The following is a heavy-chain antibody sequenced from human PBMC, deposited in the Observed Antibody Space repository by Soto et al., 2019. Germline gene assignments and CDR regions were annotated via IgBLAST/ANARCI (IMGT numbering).Heavy chain of an antibody. D-gene: IGHD6-25*01. CDR3: AREGSSGLFDF. Sequence: GGSLRLSCAASGFTFSSYSMNWVRQAPGKGLEWVSYISSTGSTIFYADSVKGRFTISRDNAKNSLYLQLSSLGADDTAVYYYAREGSSGLFDFWGQGALVTVPQ. CDR1: GFTFSSYS. J-gene: IGHJ4*02. V-gene: IGHV3-48*01. CDR2: ISSTGSTI.